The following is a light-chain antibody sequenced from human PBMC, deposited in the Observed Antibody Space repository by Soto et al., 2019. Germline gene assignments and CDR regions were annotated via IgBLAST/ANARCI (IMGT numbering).Light chain of an antibody. Sequence: IVLTQSPATLSFSPGKRATLSGRASQNISNYLIWYQQKPGQAPRLLIYGASSRATGIPDRFSGSGSGTDFTLTISRLEPEDFAVYYCQQYGSSVTFGQGTRLEIK. CDR2: GAS. J-gene: IGKJ5*01. CDR3: QQYGSSVT. V-gene: IGKV3-20*01. CDR1: QNISNY.